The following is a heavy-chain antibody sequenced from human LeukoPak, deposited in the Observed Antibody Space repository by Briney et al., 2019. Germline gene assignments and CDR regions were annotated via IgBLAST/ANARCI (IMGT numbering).Heavy chain of an antibody. CDR3: ARVNYGSATKEDY. CDR1: GGSISSGGYY. J-gene: IGHJ4*02. CDR2: IYYSGSA. V-gene: IGHV4-31*03. D-gene: IGHD3-10*01. Sequence: SETLSLTCTVSGGSISSGGYYWSWIRQHPGKGLEWIGYIYYSGSAYYNPSLKSRVTISVDTSENQFSLKLSSVTAADTAVYYCARVNYGSATKEDYWGQGTLVTVSS.